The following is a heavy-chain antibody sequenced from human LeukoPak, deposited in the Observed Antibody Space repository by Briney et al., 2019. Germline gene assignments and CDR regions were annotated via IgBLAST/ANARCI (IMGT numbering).Heavy chain of an antibody. CDR1: GFTFSSYA. D-gene: IGHD2-2*01. Sequence: GGSLRLSCAASGFTFSSYAMSWVRQAPGKGLEWVSVISGSGGSTYYADSVKGRFTISRDNSKNTLYLQMNSLRAEDTAGYYCAKDPIVVVPAARGFDYWGQGTLVTVSS. CDR3: AKDPIVVVPAARGFDY. J-gene: IGHJ4*02. CDR2: ISGSGGST. V-gene: IGHV3-23*01.